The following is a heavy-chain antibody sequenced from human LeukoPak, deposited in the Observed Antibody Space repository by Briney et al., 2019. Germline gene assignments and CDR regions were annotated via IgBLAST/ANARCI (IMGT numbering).Heavy chain of an antibody. CDR2: ISYDETTI. CDR1: GFTFSSYG. J-gene: IGHJ4*02. CDR3: VYCTRGDCYSTVRGWKY. Sequence: PGGSLRLSCEASGFTFSSYGMHWVRQAPGKGLDWVAVISYDETTILYAESVKGRFTISRDNSKNTLFLEMNSLRAEDSAVYYCVYCTRGDCYSTVRGWKYWGQGTLVTVSS. V-gene: IGHV3-30*03. D-gene: IGHD2-15*01.